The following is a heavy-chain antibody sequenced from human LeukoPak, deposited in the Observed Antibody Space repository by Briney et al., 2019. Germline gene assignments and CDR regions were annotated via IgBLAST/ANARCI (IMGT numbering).Heavy chain of an antibody. Sequence: PGGSLRLSCAASGLTFSSYAMSWVRQAPGKGLEWVSAISGSGGSTYYADSVKGRFTISRDNSKNTLYLQMNSLRAEDTALYYCAKDTRDILTGYYNTAFDYWGQGTLVTVSS. CDR3: AKDTRDILTGYYNTAFDY. J-gene: IGHJ4*02. V-gene: IGHV3-23*01. CDR1: GLTFSSYA. D-gene: IGHD3-9*01. CDR2: ISGSGGST.